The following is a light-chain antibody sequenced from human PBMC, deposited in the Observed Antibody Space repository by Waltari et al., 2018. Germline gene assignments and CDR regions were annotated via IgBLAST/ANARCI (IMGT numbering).Light chain of an antibody. J-gene: IGKJ5*01. V-gene: IGKV3-20*01. CDR3: QQYRNSPIT. CDR2: GAC. CDR1: QSIATNS. Sequence: IVLTQSPDTLSLSPGERDTLSCKASQSIATNSLAWYQQTPGQAPRLHIYGACTRATGIPDRFSGDGSGTDFTLTISRLEPEDFAVYYCQQYRNSPITFGQGTRLDIK.